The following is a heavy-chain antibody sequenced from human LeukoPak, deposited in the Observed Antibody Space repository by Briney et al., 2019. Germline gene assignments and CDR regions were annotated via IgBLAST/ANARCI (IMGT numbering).Heavy chain of an antibody. V-gene: IGHV3-30*18. Sequence: PGGSLRLSCAASGFTFSSYGTPWVRQAPGKGLEWVAVISYDGSNKYYADSVKGRFTISRDNSKNTLYLQMNSLRAEDTAVYYCAKEAVMITFGGVIGPSDYWGQGTLVTVSS. D-gene: IGHD3-16*02. CDR3: AKEAVMITFGGVIGPSDY. J-gene: IGHJ4*02. CDR1: GFTFSSYG. CDR2: ISYDGSNK.